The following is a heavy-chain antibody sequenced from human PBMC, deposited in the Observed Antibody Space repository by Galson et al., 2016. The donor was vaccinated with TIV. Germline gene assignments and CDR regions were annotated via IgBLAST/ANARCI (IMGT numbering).Heavy chain of an antibody. J-gene: IGHJ6*02. CDR2: IHQSGTT. CDR3: AKFISGLYGMDV. V-gene: IGHV4-4*02. D-gene: IGHD2/OR15-2a*01. Sequence: LSLTCTVSGDSITSINWCAWVRQPPGKGLEWIGEIHQSGTTNYNPSLKSRVTMSVDKSKNQVSLKVNSVTAADTAGYYCAKFISGLYGMDVWGQGTTVTVSS. CDR1: GDSITSINW.